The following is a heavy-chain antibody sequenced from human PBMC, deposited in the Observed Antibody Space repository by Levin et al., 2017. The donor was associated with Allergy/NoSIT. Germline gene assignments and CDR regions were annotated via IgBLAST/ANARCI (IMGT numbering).Heavy chain of an antibody. V-gene: IGHV1-69*06. D-gene: IGHD1-26*01. CDR3: ARDLRELLFPGDHYYYYYGMDV. CDR2: IIPIFGTA. Sequence: KISCKASGGTFSSYAISWVRQAPGQGLEWMGGIIPIFGTANYAQKFQGRVTITADKSTSTAYMELSSLRSEDTAVYYCARDLRELLFPGDHYYYYYGMDVWGQGTTVTVSS. J-gene: IGHJ6*02. CDR1: GGTFSSYA.